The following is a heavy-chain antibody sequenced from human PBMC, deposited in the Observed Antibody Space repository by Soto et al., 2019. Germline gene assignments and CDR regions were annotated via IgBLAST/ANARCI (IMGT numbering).Heavy chain of an antibody. CDR3: AKDPGAYYYGSGNPHGDY. CDR1: GFTFSSYA. V-gene: IGHV3-23*01. CDR2: ISGSGGST. D-gene: IGHD3-10*01. Sequence: GGSLRLSCAASGFTFSSYAMSWVRQAPGKGLEWVSAISGSGGSTYYADSVKGRFTISRDNSKNTLYLQMNSLRAEDTAVYYCAKDPGAYYYGSGNPHGDYWGQGTLVTVSS. J-gene: IGHJ4*02.